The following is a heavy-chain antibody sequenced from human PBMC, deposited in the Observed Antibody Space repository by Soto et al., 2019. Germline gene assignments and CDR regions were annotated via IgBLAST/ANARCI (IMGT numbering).Heavy chain of an antibody. CDR3: ARDRCPYDY. Sequence: ASVKVSCKVSGYIFTGYYMHWVRQAPGQGLEGMGWINHNSGGTNYAQKFQGRVTMTRDTSISTAYMELSRLRSDDTAVYYSARDRCPYDYWGQGTLVTVSS. CDR1: GYIFTGYY. CDR2: INHNSGGT. D-gene: IGHD2-8*01. J-gene: IGHJ4*02. V-gene: IGHV1-2*02.